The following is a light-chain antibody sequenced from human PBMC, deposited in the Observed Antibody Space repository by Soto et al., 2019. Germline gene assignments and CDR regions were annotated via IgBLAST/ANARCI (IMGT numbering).Light chain of an antibody. CDR1: QSILYSSNNKNY. J-gene: IGKJ1*01. Sequence: DIVMTQSPDSLAVSLGERATINCKSSQSILYSSNNKNYLAWYQQKVGHPPKLLIYWASTRQSGVPDRFSGSGSGTNFTLTISSLQAEDVAVYSCQQYYTTPPWTFGQGTKVEVK. V-gene: IGKV4-1*01. CDR3: QQYYTTPPWT. CDR2: WAS.